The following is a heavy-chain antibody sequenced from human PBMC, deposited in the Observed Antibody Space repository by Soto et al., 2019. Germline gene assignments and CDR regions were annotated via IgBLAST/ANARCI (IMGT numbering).Heavy chain of an antibody. D-gene: IGHD1-26*01. Sequence: ASVKVSCKASGYTLPNFGLSWVRQALGQGLEWMGCISAYTANTNYAQKLQDRVTMTTDTSTSTAFLELRSLRSDDTAVYYCARENSGSYHRHFDYWGQGTLVTV. J-gene: IGHJ4*01. V-gene: IGHV1-18*01. CDR3: ARENSGSYHRHFDY. CDR1: GYTLPNFG. CDR2: ISAYTANT.